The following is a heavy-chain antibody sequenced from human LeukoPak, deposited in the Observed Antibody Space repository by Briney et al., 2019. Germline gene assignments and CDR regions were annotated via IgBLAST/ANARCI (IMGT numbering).Heavy chain of an antibody. V-gene: IGHV3-21*01. D-gene: IGHD1-14*01. CDR3: ARGVPDDY. Sequence: GGSLRLSCAASGFTFSHYSMDWVRQAPGKGLEWVSSTSRTSSDIYYAGSVEGRFTISRDNAKNSLYLQMNSLRAEDTAVYYCARGVPDDYWGQGTLVTVSS. CDR2: TSRTSSDI. CDR1: GFTFSHYS. J-gene: IGHJ4*02.